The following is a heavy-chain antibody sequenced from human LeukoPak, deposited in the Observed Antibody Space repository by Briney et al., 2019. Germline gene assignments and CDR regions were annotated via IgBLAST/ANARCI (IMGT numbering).Heavy chain of an antibody. V-gene: IGHV3-23*01. Sequence: GGSLRLSCAASGFTFSSYAMSWVRQAPGKGLEWVSAISGSGGSTYYADSVKGRFTISRGNSKNTLYLQMNSLRAEDTAVYYCAKVGDDFWSGLGAFDIWGQGTMVTVSS. CDR1: GFTFSSYA. CDR2: ISGSGGST. CDR3: AKVGDDFWSGLGAFDI. J-gene: IGHJ3*02. D-gene: IGHD3-3*01.